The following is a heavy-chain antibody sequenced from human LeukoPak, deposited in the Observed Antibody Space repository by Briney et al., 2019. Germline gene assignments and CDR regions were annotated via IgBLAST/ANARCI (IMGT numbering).Heavy chain of an antibody. Sequence: PGGSLRLSCEASGLTFSSYGMSWVRQAPGKGLQWVSAITGDGTTTYYADSVKGRFTISRDNSKNMLYLQMSSLRAEDTAVYYCAKMQGYFDYWAREPWSPSPQ. CDR2: ITGDGTTT. CDR3: AKMQGYFDY. J-gene: IGHJ4*02. V-gene: IGHV3-23*01. CDR1: GLTFSSYG.